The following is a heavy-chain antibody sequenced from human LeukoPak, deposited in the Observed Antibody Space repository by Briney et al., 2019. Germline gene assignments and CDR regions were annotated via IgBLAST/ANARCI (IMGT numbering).Heavy chain of an antibody. CDR1: GFTFSSYS. CDR2: ISSSSSYI. Sequence: GGSLRLSCAASGFTFSSYSMNWVRQAPGKGLEWVSSISSSSSYIYYAESVKGRFTISRDNAKNSLYLQMNSLRAEDTAVYYCARAGSSGYPDYWGQGTLVTVSS. V-gene: IGHV3-21*01. J-gene: IGHJ4*02. CDR3: ARAGSSGYPDY. D-gene: IGHD3-22*01.